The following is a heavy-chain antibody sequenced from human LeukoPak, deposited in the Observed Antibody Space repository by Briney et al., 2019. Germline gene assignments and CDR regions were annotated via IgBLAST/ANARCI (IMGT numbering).Heavy chain of an antibody. CDR2: ISAYNGNT. CDR3: ARDGELRFLEWPPPTRYYYYMDV. V-gene: IGHV1-18*01. Sequence: ASVKVSCKASGYTFTSYGISWVRQAPGQGLEWMGWISAYNGNTNYAQKLQGRVTMTTDTSTSTAYMELRSLRSDDTAVYYCARDGELRFLEWPPPTRYYYYMDVWGKGTTVTVSS. CDR1: GYTFTSYG. D-gene: IGHD3-3*01. J-gene: IGHJ6*03.